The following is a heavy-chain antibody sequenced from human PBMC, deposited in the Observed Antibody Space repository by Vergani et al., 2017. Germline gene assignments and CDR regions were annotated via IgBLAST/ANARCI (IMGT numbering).Heavy chain of an antibody. V-gene: IGHV4-61*02. CDR2: IFTMGTT. CDR1: GGSISSGNSY. D-gene: IGHD1-7*01. CDR3: ASGARLELRIVRGYIDR. J-gene: IGHJ2*01. Sequence: QVQLQESGPGLVKPSQTVSLTCTVSGGSISSGNSYWSWIRQPAGKGLEWIGRIFTMGTTNYNPSLKSRVTMSVDTSKNQFSLKLSSVTAAVPAVYYCASGARLELRIVRGYIDRWGGRSLVTV.